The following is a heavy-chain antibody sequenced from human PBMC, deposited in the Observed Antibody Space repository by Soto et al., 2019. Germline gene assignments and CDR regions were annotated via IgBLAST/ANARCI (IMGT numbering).Heavy chain of an antibody. V-gene: IGHV3-9*01. J-gene: IGHJ4*02. CDR1: GFTFDDYA. CDR2: ISWNSGLI. Sequence: ESGGGLVQPGRSLRLSCAASGFTFDDYAMHWVRQAPGKGLEWVSGISWNSGLIGYVDSVKGRFTISRDNAKNSLYLQMNSLRAEDTAVYYCTKDKVVGATLYFFDYWGQGTLVTVSS. CDR3: TKDKVVGATLYFFDY. D-gene: IGHD1-26*01.